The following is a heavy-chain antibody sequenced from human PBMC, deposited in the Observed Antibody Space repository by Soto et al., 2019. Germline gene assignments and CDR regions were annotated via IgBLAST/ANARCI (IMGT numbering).Heavy chain of an antibody. Sequence: EVQLLESGGGLVQPGGSLRLSCAASGFTFSSSAMSWVRQAPGKGLEWVSAISGSGGRTYYADSVKGRFTISRDNSKNTLYLQMNSLRAEDTAVYYCAKDLGVVVVAATFDYWGQGTLVTVSS. CDR2: ISGSGGRT. J-gene: IGHJ4*02. V-gene: IGHV3-23*01. CDR1: GFTFSSSA. D-gene: IGHD2-15*01. CDR3: AKDLGVVVVAATFDY.